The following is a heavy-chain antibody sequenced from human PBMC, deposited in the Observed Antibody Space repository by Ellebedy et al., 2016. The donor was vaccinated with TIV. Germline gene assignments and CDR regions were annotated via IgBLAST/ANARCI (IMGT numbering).Heavy chain of an antibody. D-gene: IGHD4-23*01. Sequence: GESLKISCAASGFTFTSHGMHWVRQAPGQGLEWVALIWNDGSTKYYVDSVEGRFTVSRDNSKNVLYLQMSSLGAEDTAMYYCARGYGGTSAYWYFDLWGRGTLVTVSS. CDR3: ARGYGGTSAYWYFDL. J-gene: IGHJ2*01. V-gene: IGHV3-33*01. CDR1: GFTFTSHG. CDR2: IWNDGSTK.